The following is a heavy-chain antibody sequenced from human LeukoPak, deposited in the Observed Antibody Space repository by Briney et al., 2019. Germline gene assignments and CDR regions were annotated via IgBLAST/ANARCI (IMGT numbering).Heavy chain of an antibody. CDR2: ISYDGSNR. Sequence: GGSLRLSCAASGFTFSSSGMHWVRRAPGKGLEWVAFISYDGSNRYYADSVKGRFTISRDNSKNTLYLQMNSLRAEDTAVYYCAKETRGSYSDYWGQGTLVTVSS. V-gene: IGHV3-30*02. J-gene: IGHJ4*02. CDR1: GFTFSSSG. CDR3: AKETRGSYSDY. D-gene: IGHD5-12*01.